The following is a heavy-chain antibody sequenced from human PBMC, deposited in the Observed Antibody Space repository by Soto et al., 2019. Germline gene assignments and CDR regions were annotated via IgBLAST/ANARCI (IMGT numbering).Heavy chain of an antibody. D-gene: IGHD3-10*01. CDR2: IDNAGTDS. CDR3: ARGWFGPDV. Sequence: EVQLVESGGGLVQPGGSLRLSCAASGFTFSGRSMHWVRQAPGKGLVWVSGIDNAGTDSTYADSVKGRFTSSRDNAKNTLYLQMNSLSVEDTAVYYCARGWFGPDVCGKGTTVTVSS. CDR1: GFTFSGRS. V-gene: IGHV3-74*01. J-gene: IGHJ6*04.